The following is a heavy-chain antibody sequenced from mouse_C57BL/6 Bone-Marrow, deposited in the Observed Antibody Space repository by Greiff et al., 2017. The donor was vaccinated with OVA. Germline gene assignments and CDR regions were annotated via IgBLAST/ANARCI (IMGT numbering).Heavy chain of an antibody. CDR3: ARGDYYSNYLY. J-gene: IGHJ3*01. CDR2: IYPGDGDT. V-gene: IGHV1-80*01. CDR1: GYAFSSYW. D-gene: IGHD2-5*01. Sequence: LVESGAELVKPGASVKISCKASGYAFSSYWMNWVKQRPGKGLEWIGQIYPGDGDTNYNGKFKGKATLTADKSSSTAYMQLSSLTSEDSAVYFCARGDYYSNYLYWGQGTLVTVSA.